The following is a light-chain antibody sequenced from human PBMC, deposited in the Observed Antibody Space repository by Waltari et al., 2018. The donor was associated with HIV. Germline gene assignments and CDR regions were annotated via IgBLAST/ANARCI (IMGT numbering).Light chain of an antibody. CDR1: SSDVGGYNL. CDR3: CAYAGSTTYVI. V-gene: IGLV2-23*02. J-gene: IGLJ2*01. CDR2: EVS. Sequence: QSALTQPASVSGSPGQSITIPCTGTSSDVGGYNLVSCYQQHPGKAPKLMIYEVSKRPSGVSNRFSGSKSGNTASLTISGLQAEDEADYYCCAYAGSTTYVIFGGGTKLTVL.